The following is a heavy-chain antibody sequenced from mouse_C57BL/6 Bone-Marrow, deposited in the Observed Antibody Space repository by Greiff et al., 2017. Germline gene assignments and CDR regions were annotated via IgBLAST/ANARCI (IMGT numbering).Heavy chain of an antibody. CDR3: VTAQATSWFAY. D-gene: IGHD3-2*02. Sequence: QVQLQQPGAELVKPGASVKLSCKASGYTFTSYWMQWVKQRPGQGLEWIGEIDPSDSYTTYNQKFKAKATLTVATSSSSAYLQLSSLTSEDSAVYYCVTAQATSWFAYWGQGTLVTVSA. CDR1: GYTFTSYW. CDR2: IDPSDSYT. V-gene: IGHV1-50*01. J-gene: IGHJ3*01.